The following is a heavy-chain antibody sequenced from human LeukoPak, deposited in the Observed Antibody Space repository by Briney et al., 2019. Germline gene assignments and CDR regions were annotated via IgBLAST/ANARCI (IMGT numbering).Heavy chain of an antibody. V-gene: IGHV4-34*01. D-gene: IGHD3-3*01. CDR3: AISHYDFWSGYSYFDY. Sequence: SETLSLTCAVYGGSFSGYYWSWIRQPPGKGLEWIGEINHSGSTNYNPSLKSRVTISVDTSKNQFSLKLSSVTAADTAVYYCAISHYDFWSGYSYFDYWGQGTLVTVSS. CDR2: INHSGST. J-gene: IGHJ4*02. CDR1: GGSFSGYY.